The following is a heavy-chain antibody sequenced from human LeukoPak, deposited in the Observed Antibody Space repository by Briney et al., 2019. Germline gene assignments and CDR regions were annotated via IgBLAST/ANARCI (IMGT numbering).Heavy chain of an antibody. D-gene: IGHD3-10*01. J-gene: IGHJ4*02. Sequence: ASVKVSCTASGYTFTGYYMHWVRQAPGQGLEWMGWTNPNSGGTNYAQKFQGRVTMTRDTSISTAYMELSRLRSDDTAVYYCASHPYYYGSGSSPDYWGQGTLVTVSS. CDR2: TNPNSGGT. CDR3: ASHPYYYGSGSSPDY. V-gene: IGHV1-2*02. CDR1: GYTFTGYY.